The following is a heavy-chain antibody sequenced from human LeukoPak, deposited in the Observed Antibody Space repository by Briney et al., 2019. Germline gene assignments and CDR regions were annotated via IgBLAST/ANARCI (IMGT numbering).Heavy chain of an antibody. CDR3: ALGWELSNLYYYGMDV. J-gene: IGHJ6*02. CDR1: GFTVSSNY. CDR2: TYSGGST. D-gene: IGHD1-26*01. Sequence: AGGSLRLSCAASGFTVSSNYMSWVRQAPGKGLEWVSVTYSGGSTYYADSVKGRFTISRDNSKNTLYLQMNSLRAEDTAVYYCALGWELSNLYYYGMDVWGQGTTVTVSS. V-gene: IGHV3-53*01.